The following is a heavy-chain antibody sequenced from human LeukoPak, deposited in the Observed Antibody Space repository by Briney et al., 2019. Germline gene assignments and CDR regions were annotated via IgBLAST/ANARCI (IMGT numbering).Heavy chain of an antibody. Sequence: GGSLRLSCAASGFTFSSYAMSWVRQAPGKGLEWVSAISGSGGSTYYADSVKGRFTISRDNSKNTLYLQMNSLRAEDTAVYYCAKDSPWRDIVVVPAAATRNYFDYWGQGTLVTVSS. CDR1: GFTFSSYA. CDR2: ISGSGGST. V-gene: IGHV3-23*01. CDR3: AKDSPWRDIVVVPAAATRNYFDY. D-gene: IGHD2-2*01. J-gene: IGHJ4*02.